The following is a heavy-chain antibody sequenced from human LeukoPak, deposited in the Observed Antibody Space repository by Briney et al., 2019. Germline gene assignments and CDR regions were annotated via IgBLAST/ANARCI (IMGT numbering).Heavy chain of an antibody. CDR3: AKWDSSGWYSGGFDY. Sequence: GGSLRLSCATSGFSFSSYAMSWVRQAPGKGLEWVSAMSSSDDGRYYAASVRGRFTISRDTSRSTLYLQMNSLRAEDAAVYYCAKWDSSGWYSGGFDYWGQGTLVTVSS. V-gene: IGHV3-23*01. J-gene: IGHJ4*02. D-gene: IGHD6-19*01. CDR2: MSSSDDGR. CDR1: GFSFSSYA.